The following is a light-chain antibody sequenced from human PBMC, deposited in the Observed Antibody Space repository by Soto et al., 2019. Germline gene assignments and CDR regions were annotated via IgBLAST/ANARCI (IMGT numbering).Light chain of an antibody. CDR2: GVS. Sequence: QSVLTQPRSVSGSPGQSVTISCTGTNSDVGGYNYVSWYQQYPGKAPKLMISGVSERPSGVPDRFSGSKSGNTASLTISGLQADDEAYYCCCSYVDTDTWVFGGGTKVTVL. J-gene: IGLJ3*02. CDR1: NSDVGGYNY. V-gene: IGLV2-11*01. CDR3: CSYVDTDTWV.